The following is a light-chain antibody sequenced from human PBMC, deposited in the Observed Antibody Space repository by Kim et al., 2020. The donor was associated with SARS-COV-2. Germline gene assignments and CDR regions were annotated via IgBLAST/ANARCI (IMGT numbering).Light chain of an antibody. CDR3: HQYSQSPAA. CDR1: PSVRSNY. CDR2: GVS. J-gene: IGKJ2*01. V-gene: IGKV3-20*01. Sequence: LSPGETVTLSVRASPSVRSNYFAWYQQTRRRAPGLVLFGVSSRATGIPDRFSGSGSGTDFTLTISRLESEDLAVYYCHQYSQSPAAFGQGTKLEL.